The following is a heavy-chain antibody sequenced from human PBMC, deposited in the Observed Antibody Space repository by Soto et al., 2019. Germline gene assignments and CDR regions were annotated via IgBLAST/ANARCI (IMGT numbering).Heavy chain of an antibody. V-gene: IGHV4-34*01. CDR3: ARWSPYCTNGVCYKNYYYYYGMDV. CDR2: INHSGST. Sequence: PSETLSLTCAVYGGSFSGYYWSWIRQPPGKGLEWIGEINHSGSTNYNPSLKSRVTISVDTSKNQFSLKLSSVTAADTAVYYCARWSPYCTNGVCYKNYYYYYGMDVWGQGTTVTVSS. D-gene: IGHD2-8*01. J-gene: IGHJ6*02. CDR1: GGSFSGYY.